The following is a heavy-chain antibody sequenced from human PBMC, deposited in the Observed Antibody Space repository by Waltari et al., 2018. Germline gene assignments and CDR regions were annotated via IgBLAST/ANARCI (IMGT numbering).Heavy chain of an antibody. CDR2: VRGSGRT. D-gene: IGHD1-1*01. CDR1: GDSMSSSDC. Sequence: QVQLQESGPGLVKPAGTLSVTCVVSGDSMSSSDCWSWVCQSPGRGLGWIGKVRGSGRTNSDPSLESRVSESIDTAKKQFSLRMTSATAADTAVYYCARDRGRGLFLDAWGQGILVTVSP. J-gene: IGHJ5*02. V-gene: IGHV4-4*02. CDR3: ARDRGRGLFLDA.